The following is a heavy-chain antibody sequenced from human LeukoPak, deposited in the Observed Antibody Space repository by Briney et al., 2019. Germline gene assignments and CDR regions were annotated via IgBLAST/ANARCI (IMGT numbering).Heavy chain of an antibody. D-gene: IGHD2-2*01. CDR2: ISSSGSTI. CDR1: GFTFSVYY. V-gene: IGHV3-11*04. J-gene: IGHJ4*02. Sequence: GGSLRLSCAASGFTFSVYYMSWIRQAPGKGLEWVSYISSSGSTIYYADSVKGRFTISRDNAKNSLYLQMNSLRAEDTAVYYCARVSVVPAARVDYWGQGTLVTVSS. CDR3: ARVSVVPAARVDY.